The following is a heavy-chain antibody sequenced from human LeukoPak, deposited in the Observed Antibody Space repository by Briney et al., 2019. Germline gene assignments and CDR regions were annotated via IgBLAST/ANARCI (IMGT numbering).Heavy chain of an antibody. CDR3: ARCRYSVYDY. CDR1: GGSFSGYY. J-gene: IGHJ4*02. V-gene: IGHV4-34*01. CDR2: INHSGST. Sequence: SETLSLTCAVYGGSFSGYYWSWIRQPPGKGLEWIGEINHSGSTNYNPSLKSHVTISVDTSKNHFSLKLSSVTAADTAVYYCARCRYSVYDYWGQGTRVTVSS. D-gene: IGHD4-11*01.